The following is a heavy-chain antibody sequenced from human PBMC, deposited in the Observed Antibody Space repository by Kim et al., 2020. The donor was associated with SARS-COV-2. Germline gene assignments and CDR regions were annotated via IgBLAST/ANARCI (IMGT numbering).Heavy chain of an antibody. V-gene: IGHV3-23*01. D-gene: IGHD3-10*01. Sequence: GGSLRLSCAASGFNFSSYAMSWVRQAPGKGLEWVSAISGSGGRTYYADSVKGRFTFSRDNSKNTLSLQMNSLRAEDTAVYYCAKVTGVVRGVIIDAFDFWGQGTMVTVSS. J-gene: IGHJ3*01. CDR1: GFNFSSYA. CDR3: AKVTGVVRGVIIDAFDF. CDR2: ISGSGGRT.